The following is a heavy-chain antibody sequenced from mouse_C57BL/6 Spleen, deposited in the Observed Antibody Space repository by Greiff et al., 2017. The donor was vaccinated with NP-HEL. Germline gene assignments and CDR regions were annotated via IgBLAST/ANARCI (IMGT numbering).Heavy chain of an antibody. J-gene: IGHJ3*01. CDR1: GYSFTGYF. CDR3: ARGDNYYGSTAWFAY. D-gene: IGHD1-1*01. Sequence: EVMLVESGPELVKPGDSVKISCKASGYSFTGYFMNWVMQSHGKSLEWIGRINPYNGDTFYNQKFKGKATLTVDKSSSTAHMELRSLTSEDSAVYYCARGDNYYGSTAWFAYWGQGTLVTVSA. CDR2: INPYNGDT. V-gene: IGHV1-20*01.